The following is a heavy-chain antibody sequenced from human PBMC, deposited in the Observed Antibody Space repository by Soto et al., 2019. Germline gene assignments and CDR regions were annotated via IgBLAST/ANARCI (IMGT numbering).Heavy chain of an antibody. J-gene: IGHJ6*02. CDR1: GGSFSGYY. V-gene: IGHV4-34*01. CDR3: ARGLGAYYYYYGMDV. Sequence: SETLSLTCAVYGGSFSGYYWSWIRQPPGKGLEWIGEINHSGSTNYNPSLESRVTISVDTSKNQFSLKLSSVTAADTAVYYCARGLGAYYYYYGMDVWGQGTTVTVSS. D-gene: IGHD3-10*01. CDR2: INHSGST.